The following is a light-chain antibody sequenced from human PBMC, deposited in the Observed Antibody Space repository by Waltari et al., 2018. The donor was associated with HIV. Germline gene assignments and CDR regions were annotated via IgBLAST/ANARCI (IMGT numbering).Light chain of an antibody. CDR1: SRDAGGSHY. J-gene: IGLJ2*01. CDR2: EVS. V-gene: IGLV2-8*01. Sequence: QSALTQPTSASGSPGQSVTISCTGTSRDAGGSHYHPWYQQHPGKAPKLLIAEVSKRPSGVPDRFSGSKSGNTASLTVSGLQAEDEADYYCSSYAGSINVLFGGGTKLAVL. CDR3: SSYAGSINVL.